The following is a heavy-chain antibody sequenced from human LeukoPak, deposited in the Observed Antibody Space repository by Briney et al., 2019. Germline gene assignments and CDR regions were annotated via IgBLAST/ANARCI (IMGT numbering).Heavy chain of an antibody. CDR1: GGTFSSYA. V-gene: IGHV1-69*13. CDR3: ARGPAWIQLCSYFDY. Sequence: SVKVSCKASGGTFSSYAISGVRQAPGQGLEWMGGIIPIFGTANYAQKFQGRVTITADESTSTAYMELSCLRSEDTAVYYCARGPAWIQLCSYFDYWGQGTLVTVSS. CDR2: IIPIFGTA. D-gene: IGHD5-18*01. J-gene: IGHJ4*02.